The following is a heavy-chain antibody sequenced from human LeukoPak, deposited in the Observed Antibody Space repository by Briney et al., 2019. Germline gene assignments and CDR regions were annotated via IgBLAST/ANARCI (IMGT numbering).Heavy chain of an antibody. CDR1: GFTFSSYG. J-gene: IGHJ4*02. Sequence: GGSLRLSCAASGFTFSSYGMHWVRQAPGKGLEWVAFIRYDGSNKYYADSVKGRFTISRDNSKNTLYLQMNSLRAEDTAVYYCAKDRSVAVGVMVYWGQGTLVTVSS. CDR3: AKDRSVAVGVMVY. V-gene: IGHV3-30*02. D-gene: IGHD3-22*01. CDR2: IRYDGSNK.